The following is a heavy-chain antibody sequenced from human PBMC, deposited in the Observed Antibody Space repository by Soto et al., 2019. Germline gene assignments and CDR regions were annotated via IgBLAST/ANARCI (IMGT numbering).Heavy chain of an antibody. Sequence: EVQLLESGGGLVQPGGSLRLSCAASGFTFSSYAMSWVRQAPGKGLEWVSAISGGGGSTYYADSVKGRFTISRDNSKNTLYLQMNSLRAEDTAVYYCAKDPRSRTHFDYWGQGTLVTVSS. CDR3: AKDPRSRTHFDY. CDR2: ISGGGGST. CDR1: GFTFSSYA. V-gene: IGHV3-23*01. J-gene: IGHJ4*02.